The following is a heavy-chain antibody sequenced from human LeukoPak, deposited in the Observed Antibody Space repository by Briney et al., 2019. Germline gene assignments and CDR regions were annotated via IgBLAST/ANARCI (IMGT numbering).Heavy chain of an antibody. V-gene: IGHV1-69*06. D-gene: IGHD6-19*01. CDR1: GGTFSSYA. J-gene: IGHJ4*02. Sequence: SVKVSCKASGGTFSSYAISWVRQAPGQGLEWMGGIIPIFGTANYAQKFQGRVTITADKSTSTAYMELSSLRAEDTALYYCAKDRGPAVAGTHRFDYWGQGTLVTVSS. CDR3: AKDRGPAVAGTHRFDY. CDR2: IIPIFGTA.